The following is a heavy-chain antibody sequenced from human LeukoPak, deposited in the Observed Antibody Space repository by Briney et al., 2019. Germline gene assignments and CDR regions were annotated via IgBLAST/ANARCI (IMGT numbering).Heavy chain of an antibody. CDR2: IYYSGST. V-gene: IGHV4-59*01. J-gene: IGHJ6*02. CDR3: ARTSRHFYGSGTNLTPWPAGMDV. CDR1: GGSISSYY. D-gene: IGHD3-10*01. Sequence: KASETLSLTCTVSGGSISSYYWSWIRQPPGKGLEWIGYIYYSGSTNYNPSLKSRVTISVDTSKSQFSLTLNSATAADTAVYYCARTSRHFYGSGTNLTPWPAGMDVWGQGTTVTVSS.